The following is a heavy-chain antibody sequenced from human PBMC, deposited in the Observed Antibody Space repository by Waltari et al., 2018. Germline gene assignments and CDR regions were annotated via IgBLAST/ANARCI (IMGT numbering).Heavy chain of an antibody. Sequence: EVQLVESGGGLVQPGRSLRLSCTASGFTFGDYAMSWVRQAPGKGLEWVGFIRSKAYGGTTEYAASVKGRFTISRDDSKSIAYLQMNSLKTEDTAVYYCTRSAVAGGGAYYYYYGMDVWGQGTTVIVSS. D-gene: IGHD6-19*01. CDR1: GFTFGDYA. V-gene: IGHV3-49*04. J-gene: IGHJ6*02. CDR2: IRSKAYGGTT. CDR3: TRSAVAGGGAYYYYYGMDV.